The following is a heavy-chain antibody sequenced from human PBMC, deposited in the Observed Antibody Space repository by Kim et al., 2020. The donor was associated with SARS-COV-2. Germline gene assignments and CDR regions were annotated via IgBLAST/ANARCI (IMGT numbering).Heavy chain of an antibody. CDR3: VRGRLMAAAALEPFYF. CDR1: GYSFTGHY. V-gene: IGHV1-2*02. D-gene: IGHD6-13*01. CDR2: VNPASGGT. J-gene: IGHJ3*01. Sequence: ASVKVSCRASGYSFTGHYIHWMRQAPGQGLEWVGWVNPASGGTNYAEKFQGRVSMTSDAYTSTASMELSRLTSDDTAVYYCVRGRLMAAAALEPFYFWGLGTLVTVSS.